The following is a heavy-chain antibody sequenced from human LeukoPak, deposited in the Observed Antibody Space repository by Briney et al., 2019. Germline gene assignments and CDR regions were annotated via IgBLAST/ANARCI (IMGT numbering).Heavy chain of an antibody. Sequence: GGSLRLSCAASGFTFSDYCMSWIRQAPGKGLEWVSYISSSGSTKYYADSVKGRFTISRDNAKNSLYLQMNSLRAEDTAVYHCAREGGDYDSSGYYQSDDYWGQGTLVTVSS. D-gene: IGHD3-22*01. CDR3: AREGGDYDSSGYYQSDDY. CDR1: GFTFSDYC. V-gene: IGHV3-11*01. CDR2: ISSSGSTK. J-gene: IGHJ4*02.